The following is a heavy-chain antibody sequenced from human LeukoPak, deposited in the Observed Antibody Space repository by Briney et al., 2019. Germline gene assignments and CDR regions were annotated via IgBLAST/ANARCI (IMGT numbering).Heavy chain of an antibody. CDR2: ISSSGSTI. Sequence: GGSLRLSCAASGFTFSSYEMNWVRQAPGKGLEWVSYISSSGSTIYYADSVKGRFTISRDNAKNSLYLQMNSLRAEDTAVYYCAKGNPYYDFWSGYYGNWFDPWGQGTLVTVSS. D-gene: IGHD3-3*01. CDR3: AKGNPYYDFWSGYYGNWFDP. CDR1: GFTFSSYE. J-gene: IGHJ5*02. V-gene: IGHV3-48*03.